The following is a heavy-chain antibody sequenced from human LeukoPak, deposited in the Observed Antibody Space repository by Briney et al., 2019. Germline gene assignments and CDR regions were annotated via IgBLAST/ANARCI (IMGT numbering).Heavy chain of an antibody. Sequence: KPGGSLRLSCAASGFTFSSYSMNWVCQAPGKGLEWVSSISSSSSYIYYADSVKGRFTISRDNAKNSLYLQMNSLRAEDTAVYYCARDPVGGYYDFWSGSPSVYGMDVWGQGTTVTVSS. CDR3: ARDPVGGYYDFWSGSPSVYGMDV. CDR2: ISSSSSYI. J-gene: IGHJ6*02. D-gene: IGHD3-3*01. V-gene: IGHV3-21*01. CDR1: GFTFSSYS.